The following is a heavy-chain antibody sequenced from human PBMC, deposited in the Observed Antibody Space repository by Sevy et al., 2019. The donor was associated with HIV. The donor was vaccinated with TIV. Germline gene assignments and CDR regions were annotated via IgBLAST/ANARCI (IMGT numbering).Heavy chain of an antibody. CDR3: ATLLMWFGELPRGLDY. CDR2: ISSSSSDI. Sequence: GGSLRLSCAASGFNFNMYRMNWVRQAPGKGLEWVSSISSSSSDIKYADSVKGRFTVSSDNAKNSLFLQMNSLRAEDTAVYYCATLLMWFGELPRGLDYWGQGALVTVSS. V-gene: IGHV3-21*01. J-gene: IGHJ4*02. CDR1: GFNFNMYR. D-gene: IGHD3-10*01.